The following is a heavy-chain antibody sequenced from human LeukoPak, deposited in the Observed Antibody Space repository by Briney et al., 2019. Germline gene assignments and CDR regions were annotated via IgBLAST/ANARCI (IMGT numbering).Heavy chain of an antibody. CDR3: ARALDNYYYMDV. CDR2: ISSSGSTI. D-gene: IGHD1-1*01. J-gene: IGHJ6*03. V-gene: IGHV3-11*04. CDR1: GFTFSDYY. Sequence: GSLRLSCAASGFTFSDYYMSWIRQASGKGVEWGSYISSSGSTIYYADSLEGRFTISRDNAQNSLYLQMNSPRGEGKALYFCARALDNYYYMDVWGKGATVTVSS.